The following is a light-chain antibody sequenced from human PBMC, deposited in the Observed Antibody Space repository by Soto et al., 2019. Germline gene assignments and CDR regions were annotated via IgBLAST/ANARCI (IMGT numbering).Light chain of an antibody. CDR2: DVS. V-gene: IGLV2-14*01. CDR3: SSYTSSSTFWV. CDR1: SSDVGGYNY. Sequence: QSVLTQPASVSGSPGQSITISCTGTSSDVGGYNYVSWYQQHPGKAPKPMIYDVSNRPSGASNRFSGSKSGNTASLTISGLQAEDEADYYCSSYTSSSTFWVFGTGTKVTVL. J-gene: IGLJ1*01.